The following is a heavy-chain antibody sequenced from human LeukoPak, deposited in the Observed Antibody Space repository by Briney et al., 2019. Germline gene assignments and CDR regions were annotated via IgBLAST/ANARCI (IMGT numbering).Heavy chain of an antibody. D-gene: IGHD1-26*01. Sequence: GGSLRLSCAASGFTFNSMHWVRQAPGKGLEWVSSISSSSSYIYYADSVKGRFTISRDNAKNSLYLQMDSLRAEDTAVYYCAREGGGSYSGSPRYYFDYWGQGTLVTVSS. CDR3: AREGGGSYSGSPRYYFDY. CDR1: GFTFNS. CDR2: ISSSSSYI. V-gene: IGHV3-21*01. J-gene: IGHJ4*02.